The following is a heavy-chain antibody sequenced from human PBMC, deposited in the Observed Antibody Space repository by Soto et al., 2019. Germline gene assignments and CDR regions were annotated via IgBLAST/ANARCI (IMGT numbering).Heavy chain of an antibody. J-gene: IGHJ3*02. CDR2: ISAYNGNT. V-gene: IGHV1-18*01. Sequence: QVQLVQSGAEVKKPGASVKVSCKASGYTFTSYGISWVRQAPGQGLEWMGWISAYNGNTNYAQKLQGRVTMTTDTSTGTAYMELRSLRSDDTAVYYCAREERYCTNGVCYMGAFDIWGQGTMVTVSS. CDR1: GYTFTSYG. CDR3: AREERYCTNGVCYMGAFDI. D-gene: IGHD2-8*01.